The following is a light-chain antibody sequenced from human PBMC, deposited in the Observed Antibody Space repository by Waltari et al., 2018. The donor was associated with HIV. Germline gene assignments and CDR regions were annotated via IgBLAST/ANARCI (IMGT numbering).Light chain of an antibody. CDR3: SSYANKNGFYVV. CDR1: NSDIGGYNY. Sequence: QSALTQPPPASGSPGQSVTIPCTGTNSDIGGYNYVSWYQQHPGKAPKLVISEVTKRPSGVPGRFSGSKSGTTASLTVSGLQAEDEADYYCSSYANKNGFYVVFGGGTRLTVL. CDR2: EVT. J-gene: IGLJ2*01. V-gene: IGLV2-8*01.